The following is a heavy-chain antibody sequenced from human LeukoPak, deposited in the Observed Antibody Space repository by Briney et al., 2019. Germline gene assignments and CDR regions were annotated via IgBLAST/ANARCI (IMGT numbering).Heavy chain of an antibody. CDR1: GYTFTSYA. CDR2: INTGNGNT. CDR3: ARGGVVVPARNAGIDF. Sequence: ASVKVSCTASGYTFTSYAMHWVRQAPGQRLEWMGWINTGNGNTEYSQKFQGRVTITRDTSASTAYMELSSLRSEDTAVFYCARGGVVVPARNAGIDFWGQGTLVTVSS. V-gene: IGHV1-3*04. D-gene: IGHD2-2*01. J-gene: IGHJ4*02.